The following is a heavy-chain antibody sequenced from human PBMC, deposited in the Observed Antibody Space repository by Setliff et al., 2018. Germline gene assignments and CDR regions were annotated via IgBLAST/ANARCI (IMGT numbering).Heavy chain of an antibody. J-gene: IGHJ6*02. V-gene: IGHV3-7*01. Sequence: GGSLRLSCAASGFTFSRYWMSWVRQAPGKGLEWVANIKQDGSEKYYVDSVKGRFTISRDNAKNSLYLQMSSLRAEDTAVYYCARDHVYGSQYYYYYYGMDVWGQGTTVTVPS. CDR2: IKQDGSEK. CDR1: GFTFSRYW. CDR3: ARDHVYGSQYYYYYYGMDV. D-gene: IGHD3-10*01.